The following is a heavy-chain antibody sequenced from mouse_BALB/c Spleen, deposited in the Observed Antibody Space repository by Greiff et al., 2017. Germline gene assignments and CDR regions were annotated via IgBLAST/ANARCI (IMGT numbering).Heavy chain of an antibody. D-gene: IGHD2-1*01. Sequence: QVQLQQPGAELVRPGASVKLSCKASGYTFTSYWINWVKQRPGQGLEWIGNIYPSDSYTNYNQKFKDKATLTVDKSSSTAYMQLSSPTSEDSAVYYCTRNGNYRGYFDDWGQGTTLTVSS. CDR1: GYTFTSYW. CDR3: TRNGNYRGYFDD. V-gene: IGHV1-69*02. CDR2: IYPSDSYT. J-gene: IGHJ2*01.